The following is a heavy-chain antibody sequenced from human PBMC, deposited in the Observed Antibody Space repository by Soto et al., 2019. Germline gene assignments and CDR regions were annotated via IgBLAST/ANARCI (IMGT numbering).Heavy chain of an antibody. J-gene: IGHJ2*01. V-gene: IGHV4-59*01. CDR3: ARRGRDNWYFDL. D-gene: IGHD2-15*01. CDR2: IYYGGST. Sequence: QVQLQESGPGLVKPSETLSLTCTVSGGSISPYYWSWIRQPPGMGLAWIGYIYYGGSTNYNPSLKSRVTISVDTSKNQFSLKLTSVTAADTAVYYCARRGRDNWYFDLWGRGTLVTVSS. CDR1: GGSISPYY.